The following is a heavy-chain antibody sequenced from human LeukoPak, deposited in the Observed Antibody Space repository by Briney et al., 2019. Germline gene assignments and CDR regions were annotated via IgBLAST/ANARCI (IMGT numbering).Heavy chain of an antibody. D-gene: IGHD4-23*01. CDR2: ISPDSGGT. Sequence: ASVTVSCKASGYAFAGNNLHWVRQAPGQGLEWMRWISPDSGGTNYAQKFQGRVTMTRDTSINTAYLELSRLGSDDTAVYYCARPYGGNPHFDYWGQGTLVTVSS. CDR3: ARPYGGNPHFDY. V-gene: IGHV1-2*02. J-gene: IGHJ4*02. CDR1: GYAFAGNN.